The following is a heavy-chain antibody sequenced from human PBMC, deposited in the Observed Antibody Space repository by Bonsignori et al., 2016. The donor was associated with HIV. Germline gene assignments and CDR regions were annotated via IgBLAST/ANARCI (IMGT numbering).Heavy chain of an antibody. Sequence: EVQLVESGGGLVRPGGSLRLSCAASGFTFKSYRMAWVRQTPGKGLEWVANIKKDENEKYYVDSVKGRFTISRDNAKNSLYLQMNSLRADDTAVYYCAREGITGTSSLDFWGQGTQVTV. CDR3: AREGITGTSSLDF. V-gene: IGHV3-7*01. CDR2: IKKDENEK. J-gene: IGHJ4*02. CDR1: GFTFKSYR. D-gene: IGHD1-20*01.